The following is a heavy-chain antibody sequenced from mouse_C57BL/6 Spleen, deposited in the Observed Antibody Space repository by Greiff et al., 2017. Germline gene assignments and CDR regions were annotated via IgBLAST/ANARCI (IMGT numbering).Heavy chain of an antibody. CDR2: INPSSGYT. Sequence: LEESGAELAKPGASVKLSCKASGYTFTSYWMHWVKQRPGQGLEWIGYINPSSGYTKYNQKFKDKATLTADKSSSTAYMRLSSLTYEDSAVSYCANYDYDGFAYWGQGTLVTVST. J-gene: IGHJ3*01. CDR1: GYTFTSYW. D-gene: IGHD2-4*01. V-gene: IGHV1-7*01. CDR3: ANYDYDGFAY.